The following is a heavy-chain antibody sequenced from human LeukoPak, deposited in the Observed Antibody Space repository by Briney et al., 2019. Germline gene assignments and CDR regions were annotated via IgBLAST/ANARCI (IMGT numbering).Heavy chain of an antibody. J-gene: IGHJ4*02. V-gene: IGHV6-1*01. CDR3: ARVSGSAGVTDY. Sequence: SQTLSLTCAISGDIVSGYSVAWSWIRQSPSRGLEWLGRTYYRSKWYNDYAAPVKSRITITPDTSKNQFSLQLNSVTPEDTAVYYCARVSGSAGVTDYWGQGTLVSVSS. CDR1: GDIVSGYSVA. D-gene: IGHD4-11*01. CDR2: TYYRSKWYN.